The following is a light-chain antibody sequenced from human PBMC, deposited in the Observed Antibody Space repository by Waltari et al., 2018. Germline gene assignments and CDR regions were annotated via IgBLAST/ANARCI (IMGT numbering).Light chain of an antibody. CDR3: SSYADRKTVA. Sequence: QSAMTQPPSASGSPGNSVTISCMGPSSAVGLYNYVSWYQQYPAKAPKLLMYEVNKRPSGVPDRFSGSKSGNTASLTVSGLQAEDEADYYCSSYADRKTVAFGGGTKLTVL. CDR1: SSAVGLYNY. J-gene: IGLJ2*01. CDR2: EVN. V-gene: IGLV2-8*01.